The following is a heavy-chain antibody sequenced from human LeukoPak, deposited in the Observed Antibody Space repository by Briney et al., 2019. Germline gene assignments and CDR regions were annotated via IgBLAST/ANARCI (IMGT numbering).Heavy chain of an antibody. CDR2: IYHSGST. V-gene: IGHV4-4*02. CDR1: GGSISSSNW. CDR3: ARDIPIFRGAPRGGFDY. J-gene: IGHJ4*02. D-gene: IGHD1-26*01. Sequence: SETLSLTCTVSGGSISSSNWWSWVRQPPGKGLEWIGEIYHSGSTNYNPSPKSRVTISVDKSKNQFSLKLSSVTAADTAVYYCARDIPIFRGAPRGGFDYWGQGTLVTVSS.